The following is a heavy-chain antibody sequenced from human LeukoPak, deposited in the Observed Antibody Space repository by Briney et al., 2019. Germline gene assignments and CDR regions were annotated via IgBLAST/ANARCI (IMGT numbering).Heavy chain of an antibody. V-gene: IGHV1-2*06. CDR1: GYTFTGYY. Sequence: ASVKVSCKASGYTFTGYYMHWVRQTPGQGLEWMGRINPNSGGTNYAQKFQGRVTMTRDTSISTAYMELSRLRSDDTAVYYCARTRPGIAAAGRGQKSLDYWGQGTLVTVSS. D-gene: IGHD6-13*01. J-gene: IGHJ4*02. CDR3: ARTRPGIAAAGRGQKSLDY. CDR2: INPNSGGT.